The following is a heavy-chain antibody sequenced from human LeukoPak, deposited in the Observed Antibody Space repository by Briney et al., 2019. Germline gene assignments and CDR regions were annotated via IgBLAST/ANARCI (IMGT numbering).Heavy chain of an antibody. CDR1: GFTFRSYW. J-gene: IGHJ4*02. V-gene: IGHV3-74*01. Sequence: GGSLRLSCAASGFTFRSYWMHWVRQAPGKGLVWVSRINSDGSGATYADSVKGRFTISRDNAKNTLYLQMNSLRADDTAVYYCASYCSDSTSCPFDFWGQGTLVTVSS. CDR3: ASYCSDSTSCPFDF. CDR2: INSDGSGA. D-gene: IGHD2-2*01.